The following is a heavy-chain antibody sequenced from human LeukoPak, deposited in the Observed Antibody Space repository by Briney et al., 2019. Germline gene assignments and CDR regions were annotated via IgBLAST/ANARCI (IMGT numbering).Heavy chain of an antibody. CDR1: GFTFSGSA. D-gene: IGHD5-18*01. Sequence: GGSLRLSCAASGFTFSGSAMHWVRQASGKGLEWVGRIRSKANSYATAYAASVKGRFTISREDSKNTAYLQMNSLKTEDTAVYYCAGERGYTYAYGTFDVWGQGTMVSVSS. CDR3: AGERGYTYAYGTFDV. V-gene: IGHV3-73*01. J-gene: IGHJ3*01. CDR2: IRSKANSYAT.